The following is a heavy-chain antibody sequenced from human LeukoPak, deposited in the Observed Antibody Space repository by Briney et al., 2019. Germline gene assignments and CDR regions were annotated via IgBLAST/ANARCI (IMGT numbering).Heavy chain of an antibody. J-gene: IGHJ4*02. CDR2: INSDWSST. V-gene: IGHV3-74*01. Sequence: GGSLRLSCAASGFTFSSYWMHWVRQAPGKGLVWVSRINSDWSSTSYADSVKGRFTISRDNAKNTLYLQMNSLRAEDTAVYYCARDLGYSSSWYYFDYWGQGTLVSVSS. D-gene: IGHD6-13*01. CDR3: ARDLGYSSSWYYFDY. CDR1: GFTFSSYW.